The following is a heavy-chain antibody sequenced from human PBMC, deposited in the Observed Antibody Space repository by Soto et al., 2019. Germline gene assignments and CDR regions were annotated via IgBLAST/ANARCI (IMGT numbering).Heavy chain of an antibody. V-gene: IGHV4-61*08. Sequence: SDTLSLTCAVDGGSIRSCVSSWSWIRQPPGKGLEWIGYIYYNGRTNYNPSLKSRVTISIDASKNQFSLILSSVTAADTAVYYCARDSRTAEQMEPLYYYGLGVWGQGTTVTVSS. CDR2: IYYNGRT. J-gene: IGHJ6*02. CDR3: ARDSRTAEQMEPLYYYGLGV. CDR1: GGSIRSCVSS. D-gene: IGHD6-13*01.